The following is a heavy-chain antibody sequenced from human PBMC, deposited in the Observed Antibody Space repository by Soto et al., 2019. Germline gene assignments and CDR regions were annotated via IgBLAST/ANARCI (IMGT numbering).Heavy chain of an antibody. D-gene: IGHD2-21*01. V-gene: IGHV3-23*01. CDR1: GFNFSNYA. J-gene: IGHJ4*02. Sequence: GRPQRLSCAASGFNFSNYAMSWIRQAPGKGLEWVSTLTRSGHTFYADSVRGRFTISRDNSKNTLSLQMDSLRAEDTAVYYCAREFAPGSPNYDYWGLGTLVTVSS. CDR2: LTRSGHT. CDR3: AREFAPGSPNYDY.